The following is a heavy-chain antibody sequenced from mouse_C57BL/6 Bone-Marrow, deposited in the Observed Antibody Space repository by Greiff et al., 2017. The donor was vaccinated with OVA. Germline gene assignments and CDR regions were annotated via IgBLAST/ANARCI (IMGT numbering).Heavy chain of an antibody. V-gene: IGHV1-9*01. CDR1: GYTFTGYW. J-gene: IGHJ4*01. CDR3: AREGVYGDCVGYYAMDY. Sequence: LQESGAELMKPGASVKLSCKATGYTFTGYWIEWVKQRPGHGLEWIGEIFPGSGSTNYNEKFKGKATFTADTSSNTAYMQLSSLTTEDSAIYSCAREGVYGDCVGYYAMDYWGQGTSVTVSS. D-gene: IGHD2-13*01. CDR2: IFPGSGST.